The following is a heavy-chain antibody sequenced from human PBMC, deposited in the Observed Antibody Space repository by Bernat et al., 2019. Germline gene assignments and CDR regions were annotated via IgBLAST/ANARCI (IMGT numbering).Heavy chain of an antibody. J-gene: IGHJ6*02. CDR3: AREGPYYDFWSGYGWSWYGMDV. CDR1: GYTFTGYY. Sequence: QVQLVQSGAEVKKPGASVKVSCKASGYTFTGYYMHWVRQAPGQGLEWMGWINPNSGGTNYAQKFQGWVTMTRDTAISTANMELSRLRSDDTAGYYCAREGPYYDFWSGYGWSWYGMDVWGQGTTVTVSS. D-gene: IGHD3-3*01. CDR2: INPNSGGT. V-gene: IGHV1-2*04.